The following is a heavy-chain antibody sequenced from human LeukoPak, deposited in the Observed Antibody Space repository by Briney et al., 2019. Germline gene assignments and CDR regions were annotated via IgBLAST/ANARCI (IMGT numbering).Heavy chain of an antibody. V-gene: IGHV4-59*01. D-gene: IGHD1-1*01. CDR1: GGSISTYY. CDR2: ISYSGST. CDR3: AREGTAGTNLNWFDP. Sequence: KASETLSLTCTVSGGSISTYYWGWIRQPPGKGLEWIGYISYSGSTNFNPSLKSRATISVDTSKNQFSLKLSSVTAADTAVYYCAREGTAGTNLNWFDPWGQGTLVTVSS. J-gene: IGHJ5*02.